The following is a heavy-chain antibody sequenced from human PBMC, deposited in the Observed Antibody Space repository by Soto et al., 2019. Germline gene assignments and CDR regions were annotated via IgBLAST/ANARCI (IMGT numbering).Heavy chain of an antibody. CDR2: IYYSGST. CDR1: GGSISSYY. D-gene: IGHD4-4*01. J-gene: IGHJ4*02. V-gene: IGHV4-59*08. CDR3: ARHGGLHDIDY. Sequence: SETLSLTCTVSGGSISSYYWSWIRQPPGKGLEWIGYIYYSGSTNYNPSLKSRVTISVDTSKNQFSLKLSSVTAADTAVYYCARHGGLHDIDYWGQGTLVTVSS.